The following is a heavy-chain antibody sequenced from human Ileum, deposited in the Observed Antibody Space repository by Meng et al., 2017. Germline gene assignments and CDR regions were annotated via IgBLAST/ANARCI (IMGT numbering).Heavy chain of an antibody. CDR3: ARAGNDDSWNWFDP. J-gene: IGHJ5*02. CDR2: IYPGGST. D-gene: IGHD1-1*01. Sequence: VQRGGCGGGLGQPWWALGVSLAASGFTVSGNFLSWVRQAPGKGLEWVSIIYPGGSTYYTDSLKGRFTISRDNSKNTVHLQMNSLRPEDTAVYYCARAGNDDSWNWFDPWGQGTLVTVSS. V-gene: IGHV3-66*02. CDR1: GFTVSGNF.